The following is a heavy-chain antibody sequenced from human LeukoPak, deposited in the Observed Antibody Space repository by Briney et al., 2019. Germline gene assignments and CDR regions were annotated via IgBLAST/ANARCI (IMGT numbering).Heavy chain of an antibody. V-gene: IGHV3-33*01. CDR2: IWYDGSNK. CDR1: GFTFSSYG. J-gene: IGHJ4*02. CDR3: TRAASGGSPGHY. Sequence: GGSLRLSCAASGFTFSSYGMHWVRRAPGKGLECVGVIWYDGSNKYHADSVKGRFTISRDNSKNTLYLQMNSLRAEDTAVYYCTRAASGGSPGHYWGQGTLVTVSS. D-gene: IGHD2-15*01.